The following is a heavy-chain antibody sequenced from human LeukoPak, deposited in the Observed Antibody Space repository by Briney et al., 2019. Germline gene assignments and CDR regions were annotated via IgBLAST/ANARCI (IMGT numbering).Heavy chain of an antibody. CDR1: GFTFSSYA. V-gene: IGHV3-23*01. Sequence: GGSLRLSCAASGFTFSSYAMSWVRQAPGKGLEWVSAISGSGGSTYYADSVKGRFTISRDNSKNTLYLQMNSLRAEDTAVYYCAKNYYDSGGYEYYFDYWGQGTLVTVSS. J-gene: IGHJ4*02. CDR3: AKNYYDSGGYEYYFDY. D-gene: IGHD3-22*01. CDR2: ISGSGGST.